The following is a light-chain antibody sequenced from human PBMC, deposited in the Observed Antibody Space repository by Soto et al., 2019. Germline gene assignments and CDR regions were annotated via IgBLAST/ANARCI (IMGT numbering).Light chain of an antibody. CDR2: VAT. Sequence: EIVLTQSPGPLSLSPGERATLSCRASQSVSSNLLAWYQQKPGQAPRLLIYVATNRSTGIPDRFSGSGSGTDFTLTISRLEPDDFAVYYCQQYGSSPRTFGQGTKVEIK. CDR1: QSVSSNL. J-gene: IGKJ1*01. V-gene: IGKV3-20*01. CDR3: QQYGSSPRT.